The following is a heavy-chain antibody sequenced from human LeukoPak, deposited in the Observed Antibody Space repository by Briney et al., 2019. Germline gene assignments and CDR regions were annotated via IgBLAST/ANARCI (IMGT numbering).Heavy chain of an antibody. CDR1: GGSISTYY. D-gene: IGHD1-26*01. Sequence: SETLSLTCTVSGGSISTYYWSWIRQPPGKGLEWLGYIYYSGGTNYNPSLKSRVTVSVDTSKNQFSLRLSSVTAADTAVYYCARANRGSYYSYWGQGTLVTVSS. CDR3: ARANRGSYYSY. J-gene: IGHJ4*02. V-gene: IGHV4-59*12. CDR2: IYYSGGT.